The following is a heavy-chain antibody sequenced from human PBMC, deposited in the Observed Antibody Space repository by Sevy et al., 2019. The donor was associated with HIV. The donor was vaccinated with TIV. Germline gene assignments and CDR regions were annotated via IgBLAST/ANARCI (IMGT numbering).Heavy chain of an antibody. CDR2: IYTSGST. CDR1: GGSISSYY. Sequence: SESLSLTCTVSGGSISSYYWSWIRQPAGKGLEWIGRIYTSGSTNYNPSLKSRVTMSVDTSKNQFSLKLSSVTAADTAVYSSARLFTIFGVANNWFDPWGQGTLVTVSS. V-gene: IGHV4-4*07. J-gene: IGHJ5*02. CDR3: ARLFTIFGVANNWFDP. D-gene: IGHD3-3*01.